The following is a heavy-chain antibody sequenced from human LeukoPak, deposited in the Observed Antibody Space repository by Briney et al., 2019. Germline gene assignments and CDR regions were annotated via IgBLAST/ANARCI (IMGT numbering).Heavy chain of an antibody. V-gene: IGHV4-34*11. CDR3: VRETATYYYDSRGYYRQIEVFDI. CDR1: GGSSSGYY. D-gene: IGHD3-22*01. Sequence: PSETLSLTCAVYGGSSSGYYWSWIRQPPGKGLEWIGNVYYSGRTAYNPSLKSRVTISVDISKNQFSLQLNSVTAADTAVYYCVRETATYYYDSRGYYRQIEVFDIWGQGTPVIVSS. J-gene: IGHJ3*02. CDR2: VYYSGRT.